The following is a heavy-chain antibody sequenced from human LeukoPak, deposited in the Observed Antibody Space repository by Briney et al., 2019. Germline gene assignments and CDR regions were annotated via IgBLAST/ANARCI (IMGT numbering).Heavy chain of an antibody. CDR1: GFTFSNYW. CDR3: AKDRDPMPSRGMDV. V-gene: IGHV3-74*01. J-gene: IGHJ6*02. Sequence: PGGSLRLSCAASGFTFSNYWMHWLRQGPGKGLVWVSRIKSDGSDPSYADSVKGRFTISRDNAKSTLYLQMNSLRAEDTAVYYCAKDRDPMPSRGMDVWGQGTTVAVSS. D-gene: IGHD2-2*01. CDR2: IKSDGSDP.